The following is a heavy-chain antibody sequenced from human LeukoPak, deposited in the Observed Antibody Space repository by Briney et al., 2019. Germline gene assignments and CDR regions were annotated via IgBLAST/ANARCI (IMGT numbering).Heavy chain of an antibody. J-gene: IGHJ3*02. CDR1: GFTFSSYS. V-gene: IGHV3-21*01. CDR3: ARDQQWLVRNDAFDI. CDR2: ISSSSSYI. Sequence: GGSLRLSCAASGFTFSSYSMNWVRQAPGKGLEWVSSISSSSSYIYYADSVKGRFTISRDNAKNSLYLQMNSLRAEDTAVYYCARDQQWLVRNDAFDIWGQGTMVTVSS. D-gene: IGHD6-19*01.